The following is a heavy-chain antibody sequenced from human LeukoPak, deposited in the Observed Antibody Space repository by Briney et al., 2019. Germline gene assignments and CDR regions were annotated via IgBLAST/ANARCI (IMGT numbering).Heavy chain of an antibody. Sequence: GGSLRLSCAASGFTFDDYAMHWVRQAPGKGLEWVSGSSWNSGSIGYADSVKGRFTISRDNAKNSLYLQMNSLRAEDMALYYCAKDMYSGSYRGAFDIWGQGTMVTVSS. CDR1: GFTFDDYA. D-gene: IGHD1-26*01. CDR3: AKDMYSGSYRGAFDI. V-gene: IGHV3-9*03. CDR2: SSWNSGSI. J-gene: IGHJ3*02.